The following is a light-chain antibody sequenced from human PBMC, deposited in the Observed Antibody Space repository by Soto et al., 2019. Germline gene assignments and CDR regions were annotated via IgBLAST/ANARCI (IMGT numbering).Light chain of an antibody. CDR2: SAS. CDR3: QQVDRYPFP. J-gene: IGKJ4*01. V-gene: IGKV1-9*01. Sequence: IQLTQSPSFLSASVGDRVTITSRASLGISGYLAWYQQKPGKVPRLLIYSASTLQRGVPSRFSGSGSGTEFPLTIRSLQPEDCESYYCQQVDRYPFPLGGGTKVDTK. CDR1: LGISGY.